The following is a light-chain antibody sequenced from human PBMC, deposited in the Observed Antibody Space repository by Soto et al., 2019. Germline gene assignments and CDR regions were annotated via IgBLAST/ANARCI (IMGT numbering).Light chain of an antibody. CDR1: NSNIGADYN. V-gene: IGLV1-40*01. J-gene: IGLJ2*01. CDR2: DNS. CDR3: QSFIIALPPLI. Sequence: QSVLTQPPSVSGAPGQRITISCIGSNSNIGADYNVHWYQQFPGTAPKVLIYDNSNRPSGVPDRFSASRSGTSASLAIAGLQAVGEADYYCQSFIIALPPLIFGVGTKLTVL.